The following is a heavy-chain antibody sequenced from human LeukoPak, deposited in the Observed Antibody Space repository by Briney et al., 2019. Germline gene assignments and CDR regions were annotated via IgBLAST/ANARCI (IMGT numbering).Heavy chain of an antibody. D-gene: IGHD2-2*01. J-gene: IGHJ3*02. V-gene: IGHV1-69*13. Sequence: SVKVSCKASGGTFSSYAISWVRQAPGQGLEWMGGIIPIFGTANYAQKFQGRVTITADESTSTAYMELSSLRSEDTAVYYCAGDNIVVVPGYRAFDIWGQGTMVTVSS. CDR3: AGDNIVVVPGYRAFDI. CDR1: GGTFSSYA. CDR2: IIPIFGTA.